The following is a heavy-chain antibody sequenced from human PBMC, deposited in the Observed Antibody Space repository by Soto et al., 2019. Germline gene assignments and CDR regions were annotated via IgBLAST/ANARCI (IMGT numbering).Heavy chain of an antibody. V-gene: IGHV3-66*01. D-gene: IGHD6-6*01. Sequence: PGGSLRLSCAASGFTVSNSYMSWVRQAPGKGLEWVSVIYGGGSTDYADSVKGRFTISRDNSMNTLYLQMNSLRAEDTAVYYCARDSSSSWDNWFDPWGQGTLVTVSS. CDR2: IYGGGST. CDR3: ARDSSSSWDNWFDP. J-gene: IGHJ5*02. CDR1: GFTVSNSY.